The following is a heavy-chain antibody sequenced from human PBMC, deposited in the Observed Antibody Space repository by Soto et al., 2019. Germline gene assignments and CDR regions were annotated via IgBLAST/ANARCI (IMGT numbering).Heavy chain of an antibody. CDR3: ARGPVVAKGAFDI. D-gene: IGHD3-22*01. Sequence: SVKVSCKASGGTFSRYALSWVRQAPGQGPEWMGGIVPMFGTANYAQKFQGRVTITADESTSTAYMQLSSLRSEDTAVYYCARGPVVAKGAFDIWGQGTMVTVSS. CDR2: IVPMFGTA. CDR1: GGTFSRYA. J-gene: IGHJ3*02. V-gene: IGHV1-69*13.